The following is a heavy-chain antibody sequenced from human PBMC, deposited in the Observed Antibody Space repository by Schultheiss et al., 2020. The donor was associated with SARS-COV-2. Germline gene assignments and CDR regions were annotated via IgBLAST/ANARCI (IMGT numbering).Heavy chain of an antibody. Sequence: GSLRLSCAASGFTFSSYSMNWVRQAPGKGLEWIGRIYTSGSTYYNPSLKSRVTISVDTSKNQFSLKLSSVTAADTAVYYCAREGTYGAPYYWGQGTLVTVAS. CDR2: IYTSGST. J-gene: IGHJ4*02. D-gene: IGHD4-17*01. CDR1: GFTFSSYS. CDR3: AREGTYGAPYY. V-gene: IGHV4-4*07.